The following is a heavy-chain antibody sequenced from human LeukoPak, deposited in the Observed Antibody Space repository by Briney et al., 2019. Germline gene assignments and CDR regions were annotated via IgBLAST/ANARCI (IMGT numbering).Heavy chain of an antibody. Sequence: GASVKVSCKASGYTFNRYGMNWVRQAPGQGLEWMGWINTNTGNPTYAQGFTGRSVFSLDTSVTTAYLQINSLKAEDTAVYYCARDREIIAFDYWGQGTLVSVSS. D-gene: IGHD3-10*01. J-gene: IGHJ4*02. CDR1: GYTFNRYG. CDR3: ARDREIIAFDY. CDR2: INTNTGNP. V-gene: IGHV7-4-1*02.